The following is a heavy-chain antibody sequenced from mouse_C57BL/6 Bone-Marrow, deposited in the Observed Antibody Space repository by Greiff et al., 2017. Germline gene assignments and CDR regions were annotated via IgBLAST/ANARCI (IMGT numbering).Heavy chain of an antibody. CDR1: GYTFTSYW. CDR2: IDPSDSYT. D-gene: IGHD2-1*01. J-gene: IGHJ1*03. V-gene: IGHV1-50*01. Sequence: QVQLQQPGAELVKPGASVKLSCKASGYTFTSYWMQWVKQRPGQGLEWIGEIDPSDSYTNYNQKFKGKATLTVDTSSSTAYMQLSSLTSEDSAVYYCARLRNLYYFDFDVWGTGTTVTVSS. CDR3: ARLRNLYYFDFDV.